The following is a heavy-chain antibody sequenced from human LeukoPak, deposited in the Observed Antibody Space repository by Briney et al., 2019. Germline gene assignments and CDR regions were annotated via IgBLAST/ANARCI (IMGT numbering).Heavy chain of an antibody. CDR1: GFTFSSYW. V-gene: IGHV3-7*01. Sequence: PGGSLRLSCAASGFTFSSYWMSWVRQAPGKGLEWVANIKQDGSEKYYVDSVKGRFTISRDNAKNSLYLQMNSLRAEDTAVYYCASRGGSGKTYYYYYYMDVWGKGTTVTVSS. CDR3: ASRGGSGKTYYYYYYMDV. D-gene: IGHD3-10*01. CDR2: IKQDGSEK. J-gene: IGHJ6*03.